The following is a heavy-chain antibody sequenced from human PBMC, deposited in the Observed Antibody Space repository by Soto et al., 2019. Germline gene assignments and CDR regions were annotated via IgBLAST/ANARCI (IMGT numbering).Heavy chain of an antibody. J-gene: IGHJ4*02. CDR3: ARGDGDYYDGNGYLGRH. CDR2: IKSEGSGT. Sequence: EVQLVESGGGLVQPGGSLTLSCAASGFTFSSYWMHWVRQAPGKGLVWVARIKSEGSGTIYADSVKGRLTISRDNARNTLYLQMNRLRAEDTAVYFCARGDGDYYDGNGYLGRHWGQGTLVTVSS. D-gene: IGHD3-22*01. CDR1: GFTFSSYW. V-gene: IGHV3-74*01.